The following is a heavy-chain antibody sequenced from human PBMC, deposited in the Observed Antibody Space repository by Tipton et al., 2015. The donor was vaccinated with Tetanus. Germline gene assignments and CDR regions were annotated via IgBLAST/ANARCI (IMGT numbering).Heavy chain of an antibody. CDR1: GDSIRRSY. D-gene: IGHD1-26*01. V-gene: IGHV4-59*01. Sequence: TLSLTCNVSGDSIRRSYWSWIRQPPGKGLEWIGHIFHSGSTNYNPPLKSRVTMSIDTSERQFSLKLTSVTTANRAVYYCAKVVGRGVYFDYRGQRILVTVSS. J-gene: IGHJ4*02. CDR2: IFHSGST. CDR3: AKVVGRGVYFDY.